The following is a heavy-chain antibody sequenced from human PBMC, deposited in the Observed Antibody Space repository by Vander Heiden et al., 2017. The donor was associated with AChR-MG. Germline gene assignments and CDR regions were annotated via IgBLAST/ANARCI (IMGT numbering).Heavy chain of an antibody. CDR2: ISHDGKNE. V-gene: IGHV3-30*04. D-gene: IGHD4-17*01. J-gene: IGHJ4*02. Sequence: QVELVESGGGVVQPARSLTLPCEASGFPFSKYSMHWVRQAPGKGLEWVSDISHDGKNEHHVEAVKGRFFISRDNSKNTLYLHLNSLKVEDTAMYYCARESGGAYNIDSWGQGTLVTVSS. CDR3: ARESGGAYNIDS. CDR1: GFPFSKYS.